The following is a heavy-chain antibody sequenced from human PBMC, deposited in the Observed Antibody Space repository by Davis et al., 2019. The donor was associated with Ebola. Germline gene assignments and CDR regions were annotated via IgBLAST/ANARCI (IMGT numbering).Heavy chain of an antibody. J-gene: IGHJ2*01. CDR1: GCSFSSYY. D-gene: IGHD3-16*01. CDR2: IYYSGST. Sequence: SEILSPTVTVPGCSFSSYYWSWIRQPPGKGLEWIGYIYYSGSTNYNPSLKSLVTISVDTSKNQFSLKLSSVTAADTAVYYCVRPGGPLKCYFDLWGRGTLVTVSS. V-gene: IGHV4-59*01. CDR3: VRPGGPLKCYFDL.